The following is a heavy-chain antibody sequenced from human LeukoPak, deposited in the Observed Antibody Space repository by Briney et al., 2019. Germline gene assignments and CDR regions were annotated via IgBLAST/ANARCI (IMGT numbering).Heavy chain of an antibody. Sequence: SQTLSLTCTVSGGSISSGSYYWSWIRQPAGKGLEWIGRIYTSGSTNYNSSLKSRVTISVDTSKNQFSLKLSSVTAADTAVYYCARDQVAPWFDPWGQGTLVTVSS. V-gene: IGHV4-61*02. CDR3: ARDQVAPWFDP. J-gene: IGHJ5*02. D-gene: IGHD2-15*01. CDR2: IYTSGST. CDR1: GGSISSGSYY.